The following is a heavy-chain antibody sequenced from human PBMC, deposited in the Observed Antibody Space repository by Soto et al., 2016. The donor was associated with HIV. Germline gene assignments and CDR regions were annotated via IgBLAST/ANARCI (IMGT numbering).Heavy chain of an antibody. CDR2: IKSKTDGGTT. J-gene: IGHJ4*02. CDR3: TTDTSSGYYWGLYYFDY. Sequence: EVQLAESGGGLVKPGGSLRLSCAASGFTFSNAWMRWVRQAPGKGLEWVGRIKSKTDGGTTDYAAPVKGRFTISRDDSKNTLYLQMNSLKTEDTAVYYCTTDTSSGYYWGLYYFDYWGQGTLVTVSS. V-gene: IGHV3-15*01. CDR1: GFTFSNAW. D-gene: IGHD3-22*01.